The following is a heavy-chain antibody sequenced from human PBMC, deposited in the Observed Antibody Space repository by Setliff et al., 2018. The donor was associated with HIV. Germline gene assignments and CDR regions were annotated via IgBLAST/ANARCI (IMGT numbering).Heavy chain of an antibody. CDR1: GFTFSSYA. D-gene: IGHD3-16*02. Sequence: GSLRLSCAASGFTFSSYAMTWVRQGPGKGLEWVSGISGGGGNTYYAAAVKGRFSISRDNSKNTLYLRMNSMRAEDTAVYYSTRRTSVGSLAWGQGTLVTVSS. J-gene: IGHJ5*01. CDR2: ISGGGGNT. CDR3: TRRTSVGSLA. V-gene: IGHV3-23*01.